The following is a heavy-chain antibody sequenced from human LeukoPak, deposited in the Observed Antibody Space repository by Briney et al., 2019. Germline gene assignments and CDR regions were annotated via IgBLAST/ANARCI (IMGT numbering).Heavy chain of an antibody. D-gene: IGHD6-19*01. V-gene: IGHV4-4*09. Sequence: SETLSLNCTVSGGSVSSYYWSWIRQPPGKGLEWIGYIYNSENTKYNSSLESRVTISVDTSKNQFFLKLSSVTAADTAVYYCARFHSGPSGWYVLWYFDLWGRGTLVTVSS. CDR1: GGSVSSYY. CDR2: IYNSENT. CDR3: ARFHSGPSGWYVLWYFDL. J-gene: IGHJ2*01.